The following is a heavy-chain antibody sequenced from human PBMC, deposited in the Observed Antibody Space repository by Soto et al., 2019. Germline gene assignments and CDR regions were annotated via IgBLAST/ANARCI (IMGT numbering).Heavy chain of an antibody. V-gene: IGHV4-39*02. J-gene: IGHJ4*02. CDR1: GGSISSGSYY. Sequence: SETLCLTCAVSGGSISSGSYYWAWIRQPPGKGLEWIASIYYSGTTYYNPSLKSRITISVDTSNSQFSLNLNSVTAADTAVYYCAREVGTTNEYFDYWGQGALVTVSS. D-gene: IGHD1-26*01. CDR3: AREVGTTNEYFDY. CDR2: IYYSGTT.